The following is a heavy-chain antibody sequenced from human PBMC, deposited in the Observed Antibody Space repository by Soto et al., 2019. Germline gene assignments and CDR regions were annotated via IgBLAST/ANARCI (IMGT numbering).Heavy chain of an antibody. J-gene: IGHJ6*03. CDR2: IKQDGSEK. V-gene: IGHV3-7*01. Sequence: PGGSPRLSCAASGFTFSSCWMSWVRQAPGKGLEWVANIKQDGSEKYYVDSVKGRFTISRDNAKNSLYLQMNSLRAEDTAVYYCAKDLNYYYYYMDVWGKGTTVTVSS. CDR3: AKDLNYYYYYMDV. CDR1: GFTFSSCW.